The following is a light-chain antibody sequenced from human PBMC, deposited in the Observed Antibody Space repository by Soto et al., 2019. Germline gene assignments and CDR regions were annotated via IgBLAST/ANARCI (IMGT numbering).Light chain of an antibody. CDR3: QTWGTGIVI. CDR1: TEHSSHA. CDR2: VNSAGSH. J-gene: IGLJ2*01. Sequence: QLVLTQSPAASASLGASVKLTCTLSTEHSSHAIAWHQQQPEKGPRFLMKVNSAGSHNRGDGIPDRFSGSSSGAERYLTISSLQSEDEADYYCQTWGTGIVIFGGGTQLTVL. V-gene: IGLV4-69*01.